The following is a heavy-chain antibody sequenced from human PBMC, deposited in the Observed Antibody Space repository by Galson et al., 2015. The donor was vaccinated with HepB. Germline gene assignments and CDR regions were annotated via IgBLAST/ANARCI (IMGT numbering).Heavy chain of an antibody. D-gene: IGHD2-15*01. V-gene: IGHV3-23*01. CDR3: AKDREVGYCSGGSCSPPDS. J-gene: IGHJ4*02. CDR2: ISRSGGST. CDR1: GFTFKDYA. Sequence: SLRLSCAVSGFTFKDYAVSWVRQAPGKGLEWVSGISRSGGSTSYADSVKGRFTISRDNSKNTLFLEISSLRAEDTAIYYCAKDREVGYCSGGSCSPPDSWGQGTLVTVSS.